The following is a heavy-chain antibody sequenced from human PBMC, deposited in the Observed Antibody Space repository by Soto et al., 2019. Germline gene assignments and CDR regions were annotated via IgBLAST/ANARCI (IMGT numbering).Heavy chain of an antibody. CDR2: IYYTGTT. Sequence: QVQLQESGPGLVKPSETLSLTCTVSGGSISGGDYYWTWIRQSPGKGLEWIGNIYYTGTTYYNPSLTSRATISVDASNNQFSLSLNSVTATDPAVYYCARGMGMIRRHDSWGQGALVIVST. V-gene: IGHV4-30-4*01. CDR3: ARGMGMIRRHDS. CDR1: GGSISGGDYY. J-gene: IGHJ4*02. D-gene: IGHD3-22*01.